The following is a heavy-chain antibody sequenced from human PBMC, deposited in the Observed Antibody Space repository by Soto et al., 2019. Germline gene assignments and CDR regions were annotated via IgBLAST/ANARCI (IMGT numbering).Heavy chain of an antibody. CDR3: ARHDGFSSGWIFDY. V-gene: IGHV4-39*01. J-gene: IGHJ4*01. CDR1: GDSITSSSYY. CDR2: IYYDGNT. Sequence: SETLSLTCTVSGDSITSSSYYWGWIRQSPGKGLECIASIYYDGNTYSNPSLKSRVTISVDTSNNQLSLKLRSVTAADTAVYYCARHDGFSSGWIFDYWGHGTLVTVSS. D-gene: IGHD6-19*01.